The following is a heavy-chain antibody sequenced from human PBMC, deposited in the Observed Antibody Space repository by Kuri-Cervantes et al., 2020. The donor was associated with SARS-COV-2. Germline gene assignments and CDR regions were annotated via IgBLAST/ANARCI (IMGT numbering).Heavy chain of an antibody. V-gene: IGHV3-48*04. D-gene: IGHD6-19*01. CDR1: GFTFSSYT. CDR3: AKHSSGPGAFDI. Sequence: GESLKISCAASGFTFSSYTMNWVRQAPGKGLEWVSYISSSTIYYADPVQGRFTVSRDNAKNTLHLQMNSLRAEDTAVDYCAKHSSGPGAFDIWGQGTMVTVSS. CDR2: ISSSTI. J-gene: IGHJ3*02.